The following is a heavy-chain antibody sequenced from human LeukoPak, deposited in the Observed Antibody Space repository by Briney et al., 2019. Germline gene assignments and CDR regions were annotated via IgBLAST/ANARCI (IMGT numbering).Heavy chain of an antibody. Sequence: PGGSLRFSCAASGFTFSSYAMSWVRQAPGKGLEWVSAISGSGGSTYYADSVKGRFTISRDNSKNTLYLQMNSLRAEDTAVYYCAKAYSSSWRYNWFDPWGQGTLVTVSS. V-gene: IGHV3-23*01. J-gene: IGHJ5*02. CDR3: AKAYSSSWRYNWFDP. D-gene: IGHD6-13*01. CDR2: ISGSGGST. CDR1: GFTFSSYA.